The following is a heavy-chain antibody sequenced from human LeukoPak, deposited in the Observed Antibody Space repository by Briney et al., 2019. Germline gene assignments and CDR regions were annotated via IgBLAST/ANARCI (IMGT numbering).Heavy chain of an antibody. V-gene: IGHV3-23*01. CDR1: AFTFSSYA. CDR2: ISGSGGST. J-gene: IGHJ4*02. D-gene: IGHD3-9*01. Sequence: GGSLTLSCAPSAFTFSSYAMSWVRQAPGKGLEWVSAISGSGGSTYYADSVKGRFTISRDNSKNTLYLQMNSLRAEDTAVYYCAKLGDILTGYPYYFDCWGQGTLVTVSS. CDR3: AKLGDILTGYPYYFDC.